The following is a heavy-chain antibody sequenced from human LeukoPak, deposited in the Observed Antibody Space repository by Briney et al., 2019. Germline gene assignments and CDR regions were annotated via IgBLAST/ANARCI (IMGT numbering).Heavy chain of an antibody. CDR3: AKDDRYYYDSSGYYQT. D-gene: IGHD3-22*01. CDR1: GFSFSSYA. J-gene: IGHJ5*02. Sequence: AGGSLRLSCAASGFSFSSYAMSWVRQAPGKGLEWVSVISGGGGSTYYADSVKGRFTISRDNSKNTLYLQMNSLRAEDTAVYYCAKDDRYYYDSSGYYQTWGQGTWSPSPQ. CDR2: ISGGGGST. V-gene: IGHV3-23*01.